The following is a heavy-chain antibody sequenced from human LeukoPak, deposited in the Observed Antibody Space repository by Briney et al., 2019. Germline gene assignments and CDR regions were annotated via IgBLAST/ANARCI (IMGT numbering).Heavy chain of an antibody. V-gene: IGHV3-30-3*01. D-gene: IGHD1-26*01. CDR1: GFTFSSYA. J-gene: IGHJ4*01. Sequence: GGSLRLSCAASGFTFSSYAMHWVRQAPGKGLEWVAVISYDGSNKYYADSVKGRFTISRDNSKNTLYLQMNSLRAEDTAVYYCARGSYYFDYWGQEPWSPSPQ. CDR2: ISYDGSNK. CDR3: ARGSYYFDY.